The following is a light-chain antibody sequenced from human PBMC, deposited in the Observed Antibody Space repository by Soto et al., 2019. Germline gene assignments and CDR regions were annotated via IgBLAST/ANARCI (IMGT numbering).Light chain of an antibody. Sequence: QSVLTQPASVSGSPGQSITISCTGTSSDVGGYNYVSWYQQHPGKAPKFIIYDVRNRPSGVSNRFSGSRSGNTASLTISGLPAEDEADYYCSSYTSRSTVIFGGGTKLTVL. V-gene: IGLV2-14*01. CDR3: SSYTSRSTVI. CDR1: SSDVGGYNY. J-gene: IGLJ2*01. CDR2: DVR.